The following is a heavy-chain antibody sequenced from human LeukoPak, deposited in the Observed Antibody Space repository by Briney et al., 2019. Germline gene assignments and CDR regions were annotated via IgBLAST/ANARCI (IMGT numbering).Heavy chain of an antibody. V-gene: IGHV4-39*01. CDR1: GGSISSSDYH. Sequence: SETLSLTRSVSGGSISSSDYHWGWIRQPPGKGLEWIGNLYYGGSTSYNPSLKSRVTISVDTSKNQFSLKLNSVTAADTAVYYCARLKRYCSVSSCYLTSLDPWGEGTLVTVSS. CDR2: LYYGGST. D-gene: IGHD2-15*01. J-gene: IGHJ5*02. CDR3: ARLKRYCSVSSCYLTSLDP.